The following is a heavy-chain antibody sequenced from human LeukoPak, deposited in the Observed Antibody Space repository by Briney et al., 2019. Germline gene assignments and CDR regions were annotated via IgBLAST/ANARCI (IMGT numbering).Heavy chain of an antibody. CDR3: ARDSSGYYYAFDV. CDR2: IYACGTT. V-gene: IGHV3-66*01. D-gene: IGHD3-22*01. CDR1: GFTYSSTY. J-gene: IGHJ3*01. Sequence: GGSLRLSCAASGFTYSSTYMSWVRQAPGKGLEGVSVIYACGTTLYADSVKGRFTISRDNSKNTLYLQMNSLRAEDTAVYYCARDSSGYYYAFDVWGQGTVVTVSS.